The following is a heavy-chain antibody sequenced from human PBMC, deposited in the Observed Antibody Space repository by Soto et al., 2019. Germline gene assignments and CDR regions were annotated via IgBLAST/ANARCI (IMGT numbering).Heavy chain of an antibody. CDR1: GYTFTSYG. CDR3: ARDRGYYDSSGFGAFDI. J-gene: IGHJ3*02. Sequence: GASVKVSCKASGYTFTSYGISWVRQAPGQGPEWMGWISAYNGNTNYAQKLQGRVTMTTDTSTSTAYMELRSLRSDDTAVYYCARDRGYYDSSGFGAFDIWGQGTMVTVSS. D-gene: IGHD3-22*01. CDR2: ISAYNGNT. V-gene: IGHV1-18*04.